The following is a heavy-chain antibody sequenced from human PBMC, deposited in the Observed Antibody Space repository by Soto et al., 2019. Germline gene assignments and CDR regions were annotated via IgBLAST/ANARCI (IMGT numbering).Heavy chain of an antibody. CDR1: GYTFTSNG. V-gene: IGHV1-18*01. Sequence: VQLVQSGAAVKKPVASVKVSCKASGYTFTSNGISWVRLAPGQGLEWMGWISGSNGNTEYAQKLQDRVKLTTDTSTNTAYMELRNLRSDDTAVYYCGMAFRSDWYFDLWGRGTLVTVYS. CDR3: GMAFRSDWYFDL. J-gene: IGHJ2*01. CDR2: ISGSNGNT.